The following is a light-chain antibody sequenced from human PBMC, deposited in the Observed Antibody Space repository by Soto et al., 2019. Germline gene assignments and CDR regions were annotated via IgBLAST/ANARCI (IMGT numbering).Light chain of an antibody. Sequence: QSVLTQPPSVSGAPGQRVTISCTGIRSNIGAGYDVHWYQQLPGTAPKLLIYGNSNRPSGVPDRFSGSKSGTSASLAITGLQAEDEADYYCQSYDSSLSALYVFGTGTKVTVL. CDR1: RSNIGAGYD. V-gene: IGLV1-40*01. CDR3: QSYDSSLSALYV. J-gene: IGLJ1*01. CDR2: GNS.